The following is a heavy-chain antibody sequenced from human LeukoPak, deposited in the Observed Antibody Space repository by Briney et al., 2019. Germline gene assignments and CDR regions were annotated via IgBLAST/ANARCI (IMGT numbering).Heavy chain of an antibody. CDR1: GFTFSNYA. Sequence: GGSLRLSCAASGFTFSNYAMIWVRQAPGRGLEWVSLISSSSTYIYYADSVTGRFTISRDNAKNSLYLQMNSLRVEDTAVYYCARDDTHSDTSGSFYDAFDIWGQGTMVTVSS. J-gene: IGHJ3*02. V-gene: IGHV3-21*01. CDR3: ARDDTHSDTSGSFYDAFDI. D-gene: IGHD3-22*01. CDR2: ISSSSTYI.